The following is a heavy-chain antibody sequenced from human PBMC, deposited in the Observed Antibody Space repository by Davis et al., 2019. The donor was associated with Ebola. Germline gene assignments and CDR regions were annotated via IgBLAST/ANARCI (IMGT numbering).Heavy chain of an antibody. CDR1: GGSINTGGLY. D-gene: IGHD3-10*01. CDR3: ARRGRFGGYYFDY. V-gene: IGHV4-31*03. J-gene: IGHJ4*02. CDR2: IYYSGST. Sequence: LRLSCTVSGGSINTGGLYWSWIRQHPGKGLEWIGYIYYSGSTYYNPSLKSRLIMSVDASKNQFSLKLSSVTAADTAVYYCARRGRFGGYYFDYWGQGTLVTVSS.